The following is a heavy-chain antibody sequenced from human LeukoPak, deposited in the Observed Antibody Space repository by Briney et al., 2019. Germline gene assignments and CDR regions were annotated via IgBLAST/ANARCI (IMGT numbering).Heavy chain of an antibody. V-gene: IGHV6-1*01. D-gene: IGHD4-17*01. CDR1: GNSVSSNSAA. Sequence: SQTLSLTCAISGNSVSSNSAAWNWIRQSPSRGLEWLGRTYFRSKWYSDYAVSMKGRKTFNPDTSKNQFSLHLNSMTPEDTAVYYCARSDFGDSCFDYWGQGSLVTVSS. CDR2: TYFRSKWYS. J-gene: IGHJ4*02. CDR3: ARSDFGDSCFDY.